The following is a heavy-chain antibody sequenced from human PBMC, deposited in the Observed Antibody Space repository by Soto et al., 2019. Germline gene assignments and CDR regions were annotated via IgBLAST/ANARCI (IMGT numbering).Heavy chain of an antibody. CDR2: MFYSGST. CDR1: GASIRSGRSY. CDR3: ARDNDYGPFDS. D-gene: IGHD4-17*01. V-gene: IGHV4-31*03. J-gene: IGHJ4*02. Sequence: PSETLSLTCTVSGASIRSGRSYWSWIRQHPGKGLEWIGYMFYSGSTYYHPSLKSRVNISADTSKNQFSLRLTSVTPADTDVYYCARDNDYGPFDSWGQGTLVTVSS.